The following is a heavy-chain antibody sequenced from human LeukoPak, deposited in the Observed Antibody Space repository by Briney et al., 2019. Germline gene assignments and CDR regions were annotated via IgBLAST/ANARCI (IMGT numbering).Heavy chain of an antibody. CDR2: IYWDDDK. CDR1: GFSLSTSGGG. D-gene: IGHD6-19*01. Sequence: SGXXLVKPTRTRTLTCTFSGFSLSTSGGGVGWIGQPPEKALEWLALIYWDDDKRYTPSLKSSLTITKDTSKNQVVLTMTNMDPVDTATYYCAHKVSSGWTEYYFDYWGQGTLVTVSS. V-gene: IGHV2-5*02. J-gene: IGHJ4*02. CDR3: AHKVSSGWTEYYFDY.